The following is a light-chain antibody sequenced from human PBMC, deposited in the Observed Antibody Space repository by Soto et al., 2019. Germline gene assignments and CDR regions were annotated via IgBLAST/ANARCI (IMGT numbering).Light chain of an antibody. CDR3: QQYNSYPRT. J-gene: IGKJ1*01. CDR1: QSISSW. CDR2: DAS. Sequence: DILMTQAPSTLSASVGDRVTITCRASQSISSWLAWYQQKPGKAPKLLIYDASSLESGVPSRFSGSGSGTEFTLTISSLQPDDFATYYCQQYNSYPRTFGQGTKVDIK. V-gene: IGKV1-5*01.